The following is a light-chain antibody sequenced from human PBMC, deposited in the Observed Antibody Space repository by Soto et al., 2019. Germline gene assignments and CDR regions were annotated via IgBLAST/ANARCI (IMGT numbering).Light chain of an antibody. CDR1: SSDVGGYNS. CDR3: SSYSSSSTL. Sequence: LTQPASVSGSPGQSITISCTGTSSDVGGYNSVSWYQHHPDKAPRLMIYEVSLRPSTVSSRFSGSKSGNTASLTISGLQAEDEADYYCSSYSSSSTLFGGGTKVTVL. J-gene: IGLJ2*01. V-gene: IGLV2-14*01. CDR2: EVS.